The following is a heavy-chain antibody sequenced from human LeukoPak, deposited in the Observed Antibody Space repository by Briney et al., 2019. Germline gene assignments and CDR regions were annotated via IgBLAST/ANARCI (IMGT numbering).Heavy chain of an antibody. CDR1: GGSFSGYY. J-gene: IGHJ3*01. CDR2: INHSGST. D-gene: IGHD5-18*01. V-gene: IGHV4-34*01. Sequence: SETLSLTCAVYGGSFSGYYWSWIRQPPGKGLEWIGEINHSGSTNYNPSLKSRVTISVDTSKNQFSLKLSSVTAADTAVYYCARVSRYSYYPFDYWGQGTMVTVSS. CDR3: ARVSRYSYYPFDY.